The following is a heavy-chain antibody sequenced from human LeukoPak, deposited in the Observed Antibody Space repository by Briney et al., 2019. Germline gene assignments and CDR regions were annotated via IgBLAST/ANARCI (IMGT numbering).Heavy chain of an antibody. CDR1: GYTFTSYG. V-gene: IGHV1-18*01. CDR3: VNVVRHWFGELTLESRAGSFDY. J-gene: IGHJ4*02. D-gene: IGHD3-10*01. Sequence: GASVKVSCKASGYTFTSYGISWVRQAPGQGLEWMGWISAYNGNTNYAQKLQGRVTMTTDTSTSTAYMELRSLRSDDTAVYFCVNVVRHWFGELTLESRAGSFDYWGQGTLVTVSS. CDR2: ISAYNGNT.